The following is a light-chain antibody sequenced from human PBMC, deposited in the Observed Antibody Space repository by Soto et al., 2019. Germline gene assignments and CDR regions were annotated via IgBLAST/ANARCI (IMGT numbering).Light chain of an antibody. CDR1: QSISSW. CDR3: QQHQSYWS. J-gene: IGKJ1*01. V-gene: IGKV1-5*03. Sequence: DIQMTQSPSTLSASVGDRVTITCRASQSISSWLAWYQQKPGKAPKLLIYKASTLKSGVPSRFSGSGSGTEFTLTISSLQPDDFATYYCQQHQSYWSFGQGTKVDI. CDR2: KAS.